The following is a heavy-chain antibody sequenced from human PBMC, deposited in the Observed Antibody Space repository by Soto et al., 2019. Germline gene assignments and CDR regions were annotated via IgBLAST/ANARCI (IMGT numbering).Heavy chain of an antibody. Sequence: SETLSLTCTFSVVSVSSGSYYCSWIRQPPGKGLEWIGYMYYSGSTNYNPSLKSRVTISLDTSKNQFSLKLSSVTAADTAVYFCARTRDFWSGNDAFDIWGQGTMVTVSS. CDR1: VVSVSSGSYY. J-gene: IGHJ3*02. V-gene: IGHV4-61*01. CDR2: MYYSGST. D-gene: IGHD3-3*01. CDR3: ARTRDFWSGNDAFDI.